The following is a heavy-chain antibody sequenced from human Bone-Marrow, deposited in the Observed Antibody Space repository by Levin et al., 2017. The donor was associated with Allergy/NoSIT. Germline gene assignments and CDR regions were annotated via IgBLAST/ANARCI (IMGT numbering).Heavy chain of an antibody. Sequence: QPGESLKISCAASGITVRSNYMSWVRQAPGRGLEWVSLIFAGGRTIYADSVKGRFTISRDNSENTLFLQMNSLRVEDTAIYYCARNGYASGWPDYWGQGTLVTVSS. CDR1: GITVRSNY. D-gene: IGHD6-19*01. J-gene: IGHJ4*02. CDR3: ARNGYASGWPDY. CDR2: IFAGGRT. V-gene: IGHV3-66*01.